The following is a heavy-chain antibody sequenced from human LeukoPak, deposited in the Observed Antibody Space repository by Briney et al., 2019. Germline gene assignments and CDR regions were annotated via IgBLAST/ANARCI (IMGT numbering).Heavy chain of an antibody. J-gene: IGHJ4*02. Sequence: SETLSLTCAVYGGSFSGYYWSWIRQPPGKGLEWIGYIYYSGSTYYNPSLKSRVTMSVDTSKNQFSLKLSSVTAADTAVYYCARDLLNEGNHLDYWGQGTLVTVSS. CDR1: GGSFSGYY. CDR3: ARDLLNEGNHLDY. V-gene: IGHV4-34*01. CDR2: IYYSGST. D-gene: IGHD4-23*01.